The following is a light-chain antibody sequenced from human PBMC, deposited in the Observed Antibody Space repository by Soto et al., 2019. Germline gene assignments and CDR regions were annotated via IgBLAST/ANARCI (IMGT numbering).Light chain of an antibody. J-gene: IGKJ5*01. CDR1: QDIGNW. CDR3: QQYKSYPIT. CDR2: TAS. V-gene: IGKV1D-16*01. Sequence: IHMTQSPSSLSASVRERVTITCPASQDIGNWLAWFQQKTGKAPKTLIYTASNLHSGVPSRFSGSGSGTDFNLTISGLQSEDFATYYCQQYKSYPITFGQGTRLEIK.